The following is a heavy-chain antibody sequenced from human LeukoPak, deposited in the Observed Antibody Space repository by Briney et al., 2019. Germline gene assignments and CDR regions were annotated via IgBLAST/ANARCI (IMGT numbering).Heavy chain of an antibody. V-gene: IGHV3-7*03. D-gene: IGHD3-16*02. CDR1: GFTFSSYA. J-gene: IGHJ4*02. Sequence: GGSLRLSCAASGFTFSSYAMSWVRQAPGKGLEWVANIKQDGSEIYYVDSVKGRFTISRDNAKNSLYLQMNSLRAEDTAVYYCAGVDGVSGSYRLRYWGQGILVTVSS. CDR3: AGVDGVSGSYRLRY. CDR2: IKQDGSEI.